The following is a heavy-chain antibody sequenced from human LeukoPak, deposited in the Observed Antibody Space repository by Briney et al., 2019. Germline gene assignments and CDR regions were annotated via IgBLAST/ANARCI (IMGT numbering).Heavy chain of an antibody. J-gene: IGHJ4*02. CDR3: ARDERKNYSDYPGDY. D-gene: IGHD4-11*01. CDR1: GFTFPIYA. V-gene: IGHV3-21*03. CDR2: ISRTSAYI. Sequence: PGGSLRLSCAASGFTFPIYAMSWVRQAPGKGLEWVSSISRTSAYIYYADSVKGRFTISRDNAKNSLYLQMNSLRAEDTAVYYCARDERKNYSDYPGDYWGQGTLVTVSS.